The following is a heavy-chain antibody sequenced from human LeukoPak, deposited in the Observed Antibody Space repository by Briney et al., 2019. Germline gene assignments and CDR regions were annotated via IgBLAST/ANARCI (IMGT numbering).Heavy chain of an antibody. J-gene: IGHJ3*02. Sequence: SETLSLTCTVSGGSTSSGDYYWSWIRQPPGNGLEWIGRIYYSGSTYYNPSLKSRVTISVDTSKNQFSLKLSSVTDADTAVYYCARDPDSTDDFDIWGQGTMVTVSS. D-gene: IGHD1-1*01. CDR3: ARDPDSTDDFDI. CDR2: IYYSGST. CDR1: GGSTSSGDYY. V-gene: IGHV4-30-4*01.